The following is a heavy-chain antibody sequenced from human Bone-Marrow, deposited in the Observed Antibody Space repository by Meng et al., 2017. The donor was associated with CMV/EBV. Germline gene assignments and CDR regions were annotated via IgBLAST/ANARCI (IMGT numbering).Heavy chain of an antibody. CDR2: IWYDGSNE. D-gene: IGHD3-10*01. CDR3: ARDLHLFGSGSYYNGPFDH. J-gene: IGHJ4*02. Sequence: FKNHARNWVRQGPGKGLGWVAVIWYDGSNEYYAECVQGRFTNYRENSKNEVYLQMDSLRAEDTDVYYCARDLHLFGSGSYYNGPFDHWGRGTLVTVSS. CDR1: FKNHA. V-gene: IGHV3-33*01.